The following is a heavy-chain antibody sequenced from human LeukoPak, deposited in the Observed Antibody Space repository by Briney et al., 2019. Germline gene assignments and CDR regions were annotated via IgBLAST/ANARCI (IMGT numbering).Heavy chain of an antibody. D-gene: IGHD3-22*01. J-gene: IGHJ4*02. CDR3: ARQTYYYDSSGYYRHFDY. Sequence: SETLSLTCTVSGGSISSSSYYWGWIRQPPGKGLEWIGSIYYSGSTYYNPSLKSRVTISVDTSKNQFSLKLSSVTAADTAVYYCARQTYYYDSSGYYRHFDYWGQGTLVTVSS. CDR2: IYYSGST. CDR1: GGSISSSSYY. V-gene: IGHV4-39*07.